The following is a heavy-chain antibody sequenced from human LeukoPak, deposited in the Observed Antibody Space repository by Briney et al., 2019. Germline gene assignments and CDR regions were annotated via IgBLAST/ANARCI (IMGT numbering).Heavy chain of an antibody. CDR2: ISNNGGYT. J-gene: IGHJ4*02. CDR1: GFTFSSSA. Sequence: GGSLRLSCAAAGFTFSSSAMSWVRQAPGKGLEWVSAISNNGGYTYYADSVQGRFTISRDNSKSTLCLQMNSLRAEDTAVYYCAKQLGYCSDGSCYFPYWGQGTLVTVSS. CDR3: AKQLGYCSDGSCYFPY. D-gene: IGHD2-15*01. V-gene: IGHV3-23*01.